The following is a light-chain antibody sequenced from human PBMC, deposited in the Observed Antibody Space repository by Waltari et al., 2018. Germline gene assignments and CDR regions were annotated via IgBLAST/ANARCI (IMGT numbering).Light chain of an antibody. CDR3: QKSSSWT. V-gene: IGKV1-39*01. Sequence: DLQLTQSPSSLSSSVGHRVTITCRASQSISSDLNWYQQKPGKAPKVLIYAASILQSGVPSRFSGSGSGTDFTLTISSLQPEDSATYYCQKSSSWTFGQGTKVEIK. CDR2: AAS. J-gene: IGKJ1*01. CDR1: QSISSD.